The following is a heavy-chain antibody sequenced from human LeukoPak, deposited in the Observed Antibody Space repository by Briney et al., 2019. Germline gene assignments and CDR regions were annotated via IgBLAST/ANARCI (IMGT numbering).Heavy chain of an antibody. CDR2: IYYSGST. V-gene: IGHV4-39*01. Sequence: PSETLSLTCTVSGGSISSSSYYWGWIRQPPGKGLEWIGSIYYSGSTYYNPSLKSRVTISVDTSKNQFSLKLSSVTAADTAVYYCARLIGSYNRFDYWGQGTLVTVSS. D-gene: IGHD1-26*01. CDR3: ARLIGSYNRFDY. J-gene: IGHJ4*02. CDR1: GGSISSSSYY.